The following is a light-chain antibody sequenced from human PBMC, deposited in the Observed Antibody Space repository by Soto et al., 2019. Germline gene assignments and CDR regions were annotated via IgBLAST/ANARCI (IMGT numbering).Light chain of an antibody. Sequence: DIQMTQSPSTLSASVGDRVTITCRASQSISSWLAWYQQKPGKAPKFLIYDASSLESGVPSRFSGSGSGTEFTLTISSLQPDDLATYDCQQYNSYSYTFGKGTKLEIK. CDR1: QSISSW. CDR2: DAS. J-gene: IGKJ2*01. CDR3: QQYNSYSYT. V-gene: IGKV1-5*01.